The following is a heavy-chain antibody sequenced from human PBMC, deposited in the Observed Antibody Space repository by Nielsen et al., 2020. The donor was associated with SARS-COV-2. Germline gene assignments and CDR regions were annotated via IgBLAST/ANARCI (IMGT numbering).Heavy chain of an antibody. V-gene: IGHV3-23*01. J-gene: IGHJ4*02. CDR3: AKISGSQRHYFDF. D-gene: IGHD1-26*01. Sequence: GGSLRLSCAASGFTFSSYAMTWVRQAPGKGLEWVSSITAGDTTYYADSVRGRFTISRDNSKNTLYLQLNSLRAEDTAVFYCAKISGSQRHYFDFWGQGALVTVSS. CDR2: ITAGDTT. CDR1: GFTFSSYA.